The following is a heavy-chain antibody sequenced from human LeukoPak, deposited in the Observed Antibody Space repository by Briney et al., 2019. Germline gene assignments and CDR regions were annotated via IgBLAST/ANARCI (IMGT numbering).Heavy chain of an antibody. CDR3: ARVLQYDSSGYPNYYMDI. CDR2: ISAYNGNT. J-gene: IGHJ6*03. D-gene: IGHD3-22*01. Sequence: ASVRVSCKASGYTFTSYGISWVRQAPGQGLEWMGWISAYNGNTNYAQKLQGRVTMTTDTSTSTAYMELRSLRSDATAVYYCARVLQYDSSGYPNYYMDIWGKGTTVTVSS. V-gene: IGHV1-18*01. CDR1: GYTFTSYG.